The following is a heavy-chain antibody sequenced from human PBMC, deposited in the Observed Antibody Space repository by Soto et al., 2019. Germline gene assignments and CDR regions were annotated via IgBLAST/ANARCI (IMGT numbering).Heavy chain of an antibody. CDR3: ARDLWGSWTVDY. CDR2: IHPSGETT. J-gene: IGHJ4*02. D-gene: IGHD3-16*01. Sequence: QVQLVQSGAEVKEPGASVRVSCKASGYTFQNYHMHWVRQAPGQGLEWMGIIHPSGETTTYAQKFQGRLAMTRDTSMRTAYMELSSLTSEDTAVYYCARDLWGSWTVDYWGLGTLVTVSS. V-gene: IGHV1-46*02. CDR1: GYTFQNYH.